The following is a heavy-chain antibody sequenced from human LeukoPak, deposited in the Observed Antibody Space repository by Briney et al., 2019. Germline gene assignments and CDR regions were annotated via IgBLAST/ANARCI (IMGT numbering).Heavy chain of an antibody. V-gene: IGHV3-30-3*01. Sequence: GGSLRLSCVASGITLSSYAMHWVRQAPGKGLEWVAVISYDGSNKYYADSVKGRFTISRDNSKNTLYLQMNSLRAEDTAVYYCARVLPLPAIPDDGEYYFDYWGQGTLVTVSS. CDR2: ISYDGSNK. D-gene: IGHD2-21*02. J-gene: IGHJ4*02. CDR1: GITLSSYA. CDR3: ARVLPLPAIPDDGEYYFDY.